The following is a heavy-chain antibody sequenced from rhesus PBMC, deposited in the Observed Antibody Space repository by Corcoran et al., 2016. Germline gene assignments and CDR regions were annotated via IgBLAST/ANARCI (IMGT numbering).Heavy chain of an antibody. D-gene: IGHD2-27*01. CDR1: GGSININY. J-gene: IGHJ4*01. Sequence: QVQLQESGPGLVKPSETLSLTCAVSGGSININYWSWLRQSPGKGLEWIAHILGGSGSTSHNPSRKSRVTISTDTSKNQFSLKLTSVTAADTALYYCARYTMTAMDYWGQGVLVIVSS. V-gene: IGHV4-147*01. CDR3: ARYTMTAMDY. CDR2: ILGGSGST.